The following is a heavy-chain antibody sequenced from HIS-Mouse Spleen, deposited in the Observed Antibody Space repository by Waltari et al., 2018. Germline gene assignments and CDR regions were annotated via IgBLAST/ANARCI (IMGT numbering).Heavy chain of an antibody. J-gene: IGHJ5*02. CDR1: GFTFRSYS. V-gene: IGHV3-48*01. Sequence: EVQLVESGGGLVQPGGSLRLCCAASGFTFRSYSMNWVRQAPGKGLEWVSYISSSSSTIYYADSVKGRFTISRDNAKNSLYLQMNSLRAEDTAVYYCARDLGNWFDPWGQGTLVTVSS. CDR2: ISSSSSTI. CDR3: ARDLGNWFDP.